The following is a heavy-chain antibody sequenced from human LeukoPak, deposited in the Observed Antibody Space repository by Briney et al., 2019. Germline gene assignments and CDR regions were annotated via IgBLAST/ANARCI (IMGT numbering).Heavy chain of an antibody. J-gene: IGHJ4*02. Sequence: SETLSLTCTVSGGSISSYYWSWIRQPPGKGLKWIGYIYYSGSTNYNPSLKSRVTISVDTSKNQFSLKLSSVTAADTAVYYCARLHYGSGSYFDYWGQGTLVTVSS. CDR3: ARLHYGSGSYFDY. CDR2: IYYSGST. V-gene: IGHV4-59*08. D-gene: IGHD3-10*01. CDR1: GGSISSYY.